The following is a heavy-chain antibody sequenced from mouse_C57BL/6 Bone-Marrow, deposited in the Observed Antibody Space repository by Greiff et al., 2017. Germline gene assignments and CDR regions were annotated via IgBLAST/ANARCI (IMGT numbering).Heavy chain of an antibody. Sequence: EVKVEESGGGLVQPKGSLKLSCAASGFSFNTYAMNWVRQAPGKGLEWVARIRSKSNNYATYYADSVKDRFTISRDDSESMLYLQMNNLKTEDTAMYYCVRGDTTVDFDYWGQGTTLTVSS. J-gene: IGHJ2*01. CDR2: IRSKSNNYAT. V-gene: IGHV10-1*01. D-gene: IGHD1-1*01. CDR1: GFSFNTYA. CDR3: VRGDTTVDFDY.